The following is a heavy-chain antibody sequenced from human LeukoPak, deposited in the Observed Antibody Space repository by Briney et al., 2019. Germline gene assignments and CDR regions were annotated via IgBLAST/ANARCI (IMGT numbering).Heavy chain of an antibody. J-gene: IGHJ4*02. CDR1: GYTFTGYY. D-gene: IGHD6-19*01. V-gene: IGHV1-2*02. CDR3: ASRSSGWYDEGFDY. CDR2: INPNSGGT. Sequence: ASVKVSCKASGYTFTGYYMHWVRQAPGQGLEWMGWINPNSGGTNYAQKFRGRVTMTRDTSISTAYMELSRLRSDDTAVYYCASRSSGWYDEGFDYWGQGTLVTVSS.